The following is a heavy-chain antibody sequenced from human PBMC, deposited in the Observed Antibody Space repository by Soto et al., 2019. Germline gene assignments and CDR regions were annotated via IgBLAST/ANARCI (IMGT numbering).Heavy chain of an antibody. Sequence: GGSLRLSCAASGFTFSSYAMSWVRQAPGKGLEWVSAISGSGGSTYYAESVKGRFTISRDNSKKKLYLQMNSLRAEDTAFFYCAAENGDYIDYYYYYMDVWGKGTTVTVSS. CDR1: GFTFSSYA. V-gene: IGHV3-23*01. J-gene: IGHJ6*03. CDR3: AAENGDYIDYYYYYMDV. D-gene: IGHD4-17*01. CDR2: ISGSGGST.